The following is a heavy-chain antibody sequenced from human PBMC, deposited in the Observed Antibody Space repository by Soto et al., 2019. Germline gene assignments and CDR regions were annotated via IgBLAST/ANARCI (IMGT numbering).Heavy chain of an antibody. CDR1: GFTFSSYA. V-gene: IGHV3-64D*06. CDR2: ISSNGGST. Sequence: PGGSLRLSCSASGFTFSSYAMHWVRQAPGKGLEYVSAISSNGGSTYYADSVKGRFTISRDNSKNTLYLQMSSLRAEDTAVYYCVTSVGAYCSGGSCSLPRRFGYYYYGMEVWGQGTTVTVSS. D-gene: IGHD2-15*01. CDR3: VTSVGAYCSGGSCSLPRRFGYYYYGMEV. J-gene: IGHJ6*02.